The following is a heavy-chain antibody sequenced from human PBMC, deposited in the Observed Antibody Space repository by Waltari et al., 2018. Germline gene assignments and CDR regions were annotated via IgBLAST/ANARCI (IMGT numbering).Heavy chain of an antibody. CDR2: FDPEERET. CDR1: GYTFTSYS. V-gene: IGHV1-24*01. CDR3: ATALQQWLVQSYYYYGMDV. D-gene: IGHD6-19*01. Sequence: QVQLVQSGAEVKTPGASVKVSCKASGYTFTSYSMHWVRPAPGKGLEWMGGFDPEERETIYAQKFQGRVTMTEDTYTNTAYMELSSLRSEDTAVYYCATALQQWLVQSYYYYGMDVWGQGTTVTVSS. J-gene: IGHJ6*02.